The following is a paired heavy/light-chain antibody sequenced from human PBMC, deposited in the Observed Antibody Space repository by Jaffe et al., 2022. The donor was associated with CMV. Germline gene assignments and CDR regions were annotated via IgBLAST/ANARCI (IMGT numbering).Heavy chain of an antibody. J-gene: IGHJ4*02. V-gene: IGHV3-74*01. Sequence: EVQLVESGGGLVQPGGSLRLSCAASALSFSSYWMHWVRQAPGKGLVWVSRISDDGSGTNYADSVKGRFTISRDNARNTLYLQMNSLRADDTAVYYCARDKVYGSGSMDYWGQGTLVTVSS. CDR1: ALSFSSYW. CDR2: ISDDGSGT. CDR3: ARDKVYGSGSMDY. D-gene: IGHD6-19*01.
Light chain of an antibody. V-gene: IGLV2-8*01. CDR1: SSDVGGYNY. Sequence: QSALTQPPSASGSPGQSVTISCTGTSSDVGGYNYVSWHQQHPGKAPKLMIYEVSKRPSGVPDRFSGSKSGNTASLTVSGLQAEDEADYYCSSYAVTNNAHVVFGGGTKLTVL. CDR3: SSYAVTNNAHVV. J-gene: IGLJ2*01. CDR2: EVS.